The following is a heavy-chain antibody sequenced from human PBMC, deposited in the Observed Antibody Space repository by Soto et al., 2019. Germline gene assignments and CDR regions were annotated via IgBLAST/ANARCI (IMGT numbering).Heavy chain of an antibody. CDR3: ARTSISIAARRIDYYYYMDV. Sequence: SETLSLTCTVSGGSISSYYWSWIRQPPGKGLEWIGYIYYSGSTNYNPSLKSRVTISVDTSKNQFSLKLSSVTAADTAVYYCARTSISIAARRIDYYYYMDVWGKGTTVTVSS. CDR2: IYYSGST. D-gene: IGHD6-6*01. J-gene: IGHJ6*03. V-gene: IGHV4-59*01. CDR1: GGSISSYY.